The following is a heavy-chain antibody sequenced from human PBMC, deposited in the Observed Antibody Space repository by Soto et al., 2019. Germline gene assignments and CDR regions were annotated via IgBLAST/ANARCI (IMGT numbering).Heavy chain of an antibody. CDR2: SYSSGGT. CDR3: ARDREPDGIWTFDS. CDR1: GFTLGRYT. J-gene: IGHJ4*02. Sequence: EVFLLESVGDVVQPGGSLRLSCAASGFTLGRYTMGWVRQTPGKGLEWVAESYSSGGTEYAESVKGRFTISRDNSKNMLFLQMDRLGVEDTALYYCARDREPDGIWTFDSWGQGTLVTVSS. V-gene: IGHV3-23*01. D-gene: IGHD3-9*01.